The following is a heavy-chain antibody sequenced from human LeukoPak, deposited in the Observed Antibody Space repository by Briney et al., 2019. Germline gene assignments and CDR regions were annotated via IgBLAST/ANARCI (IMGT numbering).Heavy chain of an antibody. CDR1: GGSFSGYY. J-gene: IGHJ2*01. Sequence: PSETLSLTCAVYGGSFSGYYWSWIRQPPGKGLEWIGEINHSGSTNYNPSLKSRVTISVDTSKNQFSLKLSSVTAADTAVYYCARGRGVRRYFGLWGRGTLVTVSS. CDR2: INHSGST. D-gene: IGHD5-12*01. CDR3: ARGRGVRRYFGL. V-gene: IGHV4-34*01.